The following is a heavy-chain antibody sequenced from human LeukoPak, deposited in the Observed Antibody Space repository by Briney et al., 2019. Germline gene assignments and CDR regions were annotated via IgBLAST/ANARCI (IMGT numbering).Heavy chain of an antibody. J-gene: IGHJ4*02. CDR1: GGSISSNSYY. CDR3: ARTRYYYNSRSYGAPYYFDY. CDR2: IYYSGNT. D-gene: IGHD3-10*01. V-gene: IGHV4-39*01. Sequence: SETLSLTCAVSGGSISSNSYYWGWIRQPPGKGLEWIGSIYYSGNTYYNPSLKSRVTISVDTSKNQFSLKLSSVTAADTAVYYCARTRYYYNSRSYGAPYYFDYWGQGTLVTVSS.